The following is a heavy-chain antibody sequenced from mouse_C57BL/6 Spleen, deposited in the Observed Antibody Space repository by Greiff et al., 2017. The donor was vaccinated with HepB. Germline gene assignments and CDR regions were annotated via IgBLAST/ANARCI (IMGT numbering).Heavy chain of an antibody. V-gene: IGHV1-55*01. J-gene: IGHJ1*03. Sequence: QVQLQQPGAELVKPGASVKMSCKASGYTFTSYWITWVKQRPGQGLEWIGDIYPGSGSTNYNEKFKSKATLTVDTSSSTAYMQLSSLTSEDSAVYYCARDDGYYPYWYFDVWGTGTTVTVSS. CDR2: IYPGSGST. CDR3: ARDDGYYPYWYFDV. D-gene: IGHD2-3*01. CDR1: GYTFTSYW.